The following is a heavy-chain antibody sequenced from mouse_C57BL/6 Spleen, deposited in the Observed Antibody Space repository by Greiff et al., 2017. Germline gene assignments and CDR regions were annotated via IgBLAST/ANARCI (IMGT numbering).Heavy chain of an antibody. V-gene: IGHV14-1*01. CDR1: GYNITDYY. D-gene: IGHD2-13*01. CDR2: IDPEDGDT. Sequence: VHLKQPGAELVRPGASVKLSCTASGYNITDYYMHWVKQRPEQGLEWIGRIDPEDGDTDYAPKFKGKATMTADTSSITAYLQLSSLTSDDSAVYYCTTFLYCGDSWGQGTLVTVSA. CDR3: TTFLYCGDS. J-gene: IGHJ3*01.